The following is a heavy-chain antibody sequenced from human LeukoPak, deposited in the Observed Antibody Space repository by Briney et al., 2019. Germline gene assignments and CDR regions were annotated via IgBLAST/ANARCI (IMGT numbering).Heavy chain of an antibody. D-gene: IGHD3-3*01. J-gene: IGHJ4*02. CDR2: INPSGGST. Sequence: ASAKVSCKASGYTFSNYYMHWVRQAPGQGLEWMGMINPSGGSTSYAQKFQGRVTMTRDTSTSTVYMELSSLRYEDTAVYYCARGGRTIFGVVSDYWGQGTLVTVSS. V-gene: IGHV1-46*01. CDR3: ARGGRTIFGVVSDY. CDR1: GYTFSNYY.